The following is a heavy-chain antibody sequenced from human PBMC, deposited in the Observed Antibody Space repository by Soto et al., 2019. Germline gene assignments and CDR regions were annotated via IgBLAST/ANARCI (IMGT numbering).Heavy chain of an antibody. CDR1: GFTFSNYG. Sequence: QVQLVESGGGVVQPGGSLRLSCAASGFTFSNYGMHWVRQAPGKGLEWVAVIWYDGNNKYYADSVKGRFTISRDNSNNTLYVQMTSLRAEDTAVCYCARGLNSLFDYWGQGTLVTVSS. CDR3: ARGLNSLFDY. CDR2: IWYDGNNK. J-gene: IGHJ4*02. V-gene: IGHV3-33*01. D-gene: IGHD2-21*01.